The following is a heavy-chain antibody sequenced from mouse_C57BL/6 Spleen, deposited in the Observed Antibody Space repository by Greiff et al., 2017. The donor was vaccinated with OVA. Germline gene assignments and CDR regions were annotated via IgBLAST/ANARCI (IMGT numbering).Heavy chain of an antibody. J-gene: IGHJ1*03. Sequence: VQLQQSGPELVKPGASVKISCKASGYSFTGYYMNWVKQSPEKSLEWIGEINPSTGGTNYNQKFKAKATLTVDKSSSTAYMQLKCLTSEDSAVYYCARYRYDWYFDVWGTGTTVTVSS. CDR1: GYSFTGYY. V-gene: IGHV1-42*01. CDR2: INPSTGGT. CDR3: ARYRYDWYFDV.